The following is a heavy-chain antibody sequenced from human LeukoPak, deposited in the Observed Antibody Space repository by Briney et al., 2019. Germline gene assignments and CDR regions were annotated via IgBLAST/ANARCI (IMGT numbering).Heavy chain of an antibody. CDR3: AAYGSGVAGDY. CDR2: INHSGST. J-gene: IGHJ4*02. Sequence: PSETLSLTCAVYGGSFSGYYWSWIRQPPGKGLEWIGEINHSGSTNYNPSLKNRVTISVDTSKNQFSLKLSSVTAADTAVYYCAAYGSGVAGDYWGQGTLVTVSS. CDR1: GGSFSGYY. D-gene: IGHD3-10*01. V-gene: IGHV4-34*01.